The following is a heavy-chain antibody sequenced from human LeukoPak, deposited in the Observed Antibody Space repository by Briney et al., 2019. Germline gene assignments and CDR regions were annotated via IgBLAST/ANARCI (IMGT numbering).Heavy chain of an antibody. CDR1: GGSFSGYY. V-gene: IGHV4-34*01. J-gene: IGHJ3*02. CDR3: ARTRPMVRGHDAFDI. CDR2: INHSGST. Sequence: SETLSLTCAVYGGSFSGYYWSWIRQPPGKGLEWIGEINHSGSTNYNPSLKSRVTISVDTSKNQFSLKLSSVTAADTAVYYCARTRPMVRGHDAFDIWGQGTMVTVSS. D-gene: IGHD3-10*01.